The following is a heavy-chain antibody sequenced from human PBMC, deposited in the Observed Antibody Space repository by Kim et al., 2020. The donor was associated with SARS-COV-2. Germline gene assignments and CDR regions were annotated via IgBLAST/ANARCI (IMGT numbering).Heavy chain of an antibody. D-gene: IGHD2-15*01. CDR3: ARQVMVGASANWFDP. J-gene: IGHJ5*01. V-gene: IGHV4-39*01. CDR2: ISYSGVT. CDR1: GGTISSKNYY. Sequence: SETLSLTCTVSGGTISSKNYYWGWIRQSAEKGLEWIASISYSGVTLYNPSLESRVTISVATSKNQFSLKLSSVTAADTTVYYCARQVMVGASANWFDPWGQGTLVTVSS.